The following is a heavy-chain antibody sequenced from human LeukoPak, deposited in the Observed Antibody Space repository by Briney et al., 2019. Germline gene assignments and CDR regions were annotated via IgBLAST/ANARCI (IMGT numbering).Heavy chain of an antibody. CDR2: INHSGST. Sequence: SQTLSLTCAVSGGSISSGGYSWSWIRQPPGKGLEWIGEINHSGSTNYNPSLKSRVTISVDTSKNQFSLKLSSVTAADTAVYYCARGSRAVADNFDYWGQGTLVTVSS. J-gene: IGHJ4*02. CDR1: GGSISSGGYS. V-gene: IGHV4-30-2*01. CDR3: ARGSRAVADNFDY. D-gene: IGHD6-19*01.